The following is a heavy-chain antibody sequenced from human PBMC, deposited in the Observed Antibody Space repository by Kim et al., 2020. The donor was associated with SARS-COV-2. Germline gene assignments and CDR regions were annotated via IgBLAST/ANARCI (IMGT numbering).Heavy chain of an antibody. V-gene: IGHV1-18*01. CDR3: ARGRRAVAGTPLKSFGMDV. CDR1: GYTFTSYG. J-gene: IGHJ6*02. D-gene: IGHD6-19*01. Sequence: ASVKVSCKASGYTFTSYGISWVRQAPGQGLEWMGWNSAYNGNTNYAQKLQGRVTMTTDTSTSTAYMELRSLRSDDTAVYYCARGRRAVAGTPLKSFGMDVWGQGTTVTVSS. CDR2: NSAYNGNT.